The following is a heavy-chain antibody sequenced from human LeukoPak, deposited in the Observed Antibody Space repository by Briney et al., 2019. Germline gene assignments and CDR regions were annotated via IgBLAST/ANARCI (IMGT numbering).Heavy chain of an antibody. V-gene: IGHV3-48*04. J-gene: IGHJ6*02. CDR3: ARLGSHGYYYDGMDV. CDR2: IRSSSSTI. CDR1: GFTFSSYN. Sequence: GGSLRLSCVDSGFTFSSYNMNWVRQAPGKGLEWVSYIRSSSSTIYYADSVKGRFTISRDNAKNSLYLQMNSLRAEDTAVYYCARLGSHGYYYDGMDVWGQGTSVTVSS. D-gene: IGHD3-16*01.